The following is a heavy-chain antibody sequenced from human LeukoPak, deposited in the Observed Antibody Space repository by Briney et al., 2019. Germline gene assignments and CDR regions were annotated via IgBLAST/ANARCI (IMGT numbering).Heavy chain of an antibody. CDR3: AREGNWNYFVPDY. D-gene: IGHD1-7*01. CDR2: ISGSGGST. Sequence: GGSLRLSCAASGFTFSSYGMNWVRQAPGKGLEWVSAISGSGGSTYYADSVKGRFTISRDNSKNTLYLQMNSLRAEDTAVYYCAREGNWNYFVPDYWGQGTLVTVSS. V-gene: IGHV3-23*01. J-gene: IGHJ4*02. CDR1: GFTFSSYG.